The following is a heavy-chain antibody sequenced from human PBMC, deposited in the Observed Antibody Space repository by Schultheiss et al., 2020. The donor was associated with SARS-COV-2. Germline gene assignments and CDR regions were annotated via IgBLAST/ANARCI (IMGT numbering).Heavy chain of an antibody. J-gene: IGHJ4*02. Sequence: SETLSLTCTVSGGSISSSNWWSWVRQPPGKGLEWIGQVFYSGNTDYNTSLRSRVTISLDKYQSQFSLELTSVTAADTSMYYCASLDTATAADYWGQGTLVTVSS. V-gene: IGHV4-4*02. CDR2: VFYSGNT. D-gene: IGHD5-18*01. CDR1: GGSISSSNW. CDR3: ASLDTATAADY.